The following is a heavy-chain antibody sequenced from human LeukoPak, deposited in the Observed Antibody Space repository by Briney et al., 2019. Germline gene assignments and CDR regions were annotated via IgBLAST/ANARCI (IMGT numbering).Heavy chain of an antibody. J-gene: IGHJ4*02. Sequence: GGSLRLSCAASGFTFSSYWMSWVRQAPGKGLEWVANIKQDGSEKYYVDSVKGRFTISRDNAKDSLYLQMNSLRAEDTAVYYCARVGSGWAFDYWGQGTLVTVSS. CDR3: ARVGSGWAFDY. D-gene: IGHD6-19*01. CDR2: IKQDGSEK. V-gene: IGHV3-7*01. CDR1: GFTFSSYW.